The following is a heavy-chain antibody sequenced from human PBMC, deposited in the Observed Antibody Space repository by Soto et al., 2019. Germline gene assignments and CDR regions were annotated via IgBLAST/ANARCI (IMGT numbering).Heavy chain of an antibody. CDR1: GGSFSGYY. CDR2: INHSGST. D-gene: IGHD3-3*01. CDR3: VVIIGSYYYYYGMDV. V-gene: IGHV4-34*01. Sequence: SETLSLTCAVYGGSFSGYYWSWIRQPPGKGLEWIGEINHSGSTYYNPSLKSRVTISVDTSKNQFSLKLSSVTAADTAVYYGVVIIGSYYYYYGMDVWGQGTTVTVSS. J-gene: IGHJ6*02.